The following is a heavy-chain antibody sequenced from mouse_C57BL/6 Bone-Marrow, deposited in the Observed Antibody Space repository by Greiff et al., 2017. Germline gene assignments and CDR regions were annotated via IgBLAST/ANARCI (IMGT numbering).Heavy chain of an antibody. CDR1: GYTFTSYW. D-gene: IGHD1-1*01. CDR3: AREGGSSKYYFDY. V-gene: IGHV1-50*01. J-gene: IGHJ2*01. CDR2: IDPSDSYT. Sequence: QVQLQQPGAELVKPGASVKLSCKASGYTFTSYWMQWVKQRPGQGLEWIGEIDPSDSYTNYNQKFKGKATLTVDTSSSTAYIQLSSLTSEDSAVYYCAREGGSSKYYFDYWGQGTTLTVSS.